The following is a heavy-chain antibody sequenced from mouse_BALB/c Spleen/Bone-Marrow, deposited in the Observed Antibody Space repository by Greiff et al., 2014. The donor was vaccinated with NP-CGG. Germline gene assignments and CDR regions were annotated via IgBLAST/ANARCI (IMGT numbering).Heavy chain of an antibody. V-gene: IGHV1S29*02. CDR2: IYPYNGGT. D-gene: IGHD4-1*01. Sequence: EVQLVESGPELVKPGASVKISCKASGYTFTDYNMHWVKQSHGKSLEWIGYIYPYNGGTGYNQKFKSKATLTVDNSSSTAYMELRSLTSEDSAVYYCARGGTWDRPSFAYWGQGTLVTVSA. J-gene: IGHJ3*01. CDR3: ARGGTWDRPSFAY. CDR1: GYTFTDYN.